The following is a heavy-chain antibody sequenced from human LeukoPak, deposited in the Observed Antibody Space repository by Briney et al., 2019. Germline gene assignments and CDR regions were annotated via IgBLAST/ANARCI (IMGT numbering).Heavy chain of an antibody. CDR2: IIPIFGTA. D-gene: IGHD4-17*01. J-gene: IGHJ6*04. V-gene: IGHV1-69*13. CDR3: ASATVTNYYYYYGMDV. Sequence: SVKVSCTPSGGTFSSYALGWVRQAPGQGLEWLLGIIPIFGTANYAQKFQGRVTITADESTSTAYMELSSLRSEDTAVYYCASATVTNYYYYYGMDVWGKGTTVTVSS. CDR1: GGTFSSYA.